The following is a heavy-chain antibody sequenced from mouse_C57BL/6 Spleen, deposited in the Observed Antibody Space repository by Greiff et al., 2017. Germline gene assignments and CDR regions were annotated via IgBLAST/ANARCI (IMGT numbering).Heavy chain of an antibody. CDR1: GFTFSSYT. J-gene: IGHJ3*01. V-gene: IGHV5-9*01. Sequence: DVMLVESGGGLVKPGGSLKLSCAASGFTFSSYTMSWVRQTPEKRLEWVATISGGGGNTYYPDSVKGRFTISRDNAKNTLYLQMSRLRSEDTALYYCARQDYYGNYETPFSYWGQGTLVTVSA. CDR3: ARQDYYGNYETPFSY. CDR2: ISGGGGNT. D-gene: IGHD2-1*01.